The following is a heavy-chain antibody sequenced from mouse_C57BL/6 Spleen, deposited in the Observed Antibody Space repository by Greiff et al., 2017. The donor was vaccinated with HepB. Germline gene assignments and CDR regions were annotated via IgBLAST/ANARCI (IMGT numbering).Heavy chain of an antibody. Sequence: QVQLQQPGAELVMPGASVKLSCKASGYTFTSYWMHWVKQRPGQGLEWIGEIDPSDSYTNYNQKFKGKSTLTVDKSSSTAYMQLSSLTSEDSAVYYWARSPYGNWYFDVWGTGTTVTVSS. CDR1: GYTFTSYW. D-gene: IGHD1-1*01. CDR2: IDPSDSYT. J-gene: IGHJ1*03. V-gene: IGHV1-69*01. CDR3: ARSPYGNWYFDV.